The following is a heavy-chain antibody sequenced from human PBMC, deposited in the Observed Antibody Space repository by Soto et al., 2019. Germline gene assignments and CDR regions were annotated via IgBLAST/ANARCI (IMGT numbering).Heavy chain of an antibody. CDR2: INAGNGNT. D-gene: IGHD2-8*01. Sequence: ASVKVSCKASGYTFTSYAMHWVRQAPGQRLEWMGWINAGNGNTKYSQKFQGRVTITRDTSASTAYMELSSLRSEDTAVYYCARLERMVYYFDYWGQGTLVTVSS. J-gene: IGHJ4*02. V-gene: IGHV1-3*01. CDR1: GYTFTSYA. CDR3: ARLERMVYYFDY.